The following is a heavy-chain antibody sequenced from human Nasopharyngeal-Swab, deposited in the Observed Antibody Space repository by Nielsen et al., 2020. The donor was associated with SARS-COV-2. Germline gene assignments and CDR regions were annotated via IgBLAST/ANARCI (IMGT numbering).Heavy chain of an antibody. CDR2: IARSGTTT. J-gene: IGHJ6*02. V-gene: IGHV3-23*01. Sequence: GASLQISCAASGFTFSNSDMSWVRQAPGKGLEWVSGIARSGTTTYYADSVKGRFTISRDNSKNTLYLQMNSLRAGDTALYYCTKDSGWLATFWGQGTAVTVSS. D-gene: IGHD6-19*01. CDR1: GFTFSNSD. CDR3: TKDSGWLATF.